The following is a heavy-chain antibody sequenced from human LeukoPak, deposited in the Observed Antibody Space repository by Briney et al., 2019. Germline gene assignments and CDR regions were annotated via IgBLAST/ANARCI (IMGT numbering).Heavy chain of an antibody. D-gene: IGHD2-2*01. J-gene: IGHJ5*02. CDR2: ISAYNGNT. V-gene: IGHV1-18*01. CDR3: ARSGCSSTSCYGFWFDP. CDR1: GYTFTSYG. Sequence: ASVKVSCKASGYTFTSYGISWVRQAPGQGLEWMGWISAYNGNTNYAQKLQGRVTMTTDTSTSTAYMELRSLRSDDTAVYYCARSGCSSTSCYGFWFDPWGQGTLVTVSS.